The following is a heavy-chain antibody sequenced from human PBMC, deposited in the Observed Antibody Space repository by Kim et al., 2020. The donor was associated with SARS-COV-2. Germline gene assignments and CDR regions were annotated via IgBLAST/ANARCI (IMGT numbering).Heavy chain of an antibody. Sequence: SETLSLTCTVSGGSISSSSYYWGWIRQPPGKGLEWLGSIYYSGSTYYNPSLKSRVIISVDTSKNQFSLKLSSVTAADTAVYYCARQLKSMIVVVNTPAHFDCCGQGTLVTVSS. D-gene: IGHD3-22*01. CDR1: GGSISSSSYY. CDR3: ARQLKSMIVVVNTPAHFDC. J-gene: IGHJ4*02. CDR2: IYYSGST. V-gene: IGHV4-39*01.